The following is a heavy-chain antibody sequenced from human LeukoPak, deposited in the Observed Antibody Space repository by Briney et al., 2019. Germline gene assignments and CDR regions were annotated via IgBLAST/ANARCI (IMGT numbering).Heavy chain of an antibody. CDR2: IDYSGST. V-gene: IGHV4-39*07. D-gene: IGHD3-10*01. CDR3: ARGSIRGDYFDG. CDR1: GGSISSSSYY. J-gene: IGHJ4*02. Sequence: SETLSLTCTVSGGSISSSSYYWGWIRQPPGKGLEWIGSIDYSGSTYYNPSLESRVTISVDTSKNQFSLKLRSVTAADTAVYYCARGSIRGDYFDGWGQGTLVTASS.